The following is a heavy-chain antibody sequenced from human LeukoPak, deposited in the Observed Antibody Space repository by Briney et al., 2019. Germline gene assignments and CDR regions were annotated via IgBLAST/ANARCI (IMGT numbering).Heavy chain of an antibody. J-gene: IGHJ4*02. V-gene: IGHV3-66*02. CDR1: GFTVSTNY. Sequence: GGSLRLSCAASGFTVSTNYMTWVRQAPGKGLEWVSVIYSDGSTYYADSVKGRFTISRDNSKDTLYLQMNSLRGDDTAIYYCAALPFYWSQGTLVTVSS. CDR3: AALPFY. D-gene: IGHD1-26*01. CDR2: IYSDGST.